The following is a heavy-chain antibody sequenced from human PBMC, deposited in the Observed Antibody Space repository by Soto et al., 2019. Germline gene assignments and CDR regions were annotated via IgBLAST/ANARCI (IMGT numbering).Heavy chain of an antibody. CDR3: ANPVRNYDFWSGYYVDAFDI. J-gene: IGHJ3*02. Sequence: GGSLRLSCAASGFTFSSYGMHWVRQAPGKGLEWVAVISYDGSNKYYADSVKGRFTISRDNSKNTLYLQMNSLRAEDTAVYYCANPVRNYDFWSGYYVDAFDIWGQGTMVTVSS. V-gene: IGHV3-30*18. CDR1: GFTFSSYG. D-gene: IGHD3-3*01. CDR2: ISYDGSNK.